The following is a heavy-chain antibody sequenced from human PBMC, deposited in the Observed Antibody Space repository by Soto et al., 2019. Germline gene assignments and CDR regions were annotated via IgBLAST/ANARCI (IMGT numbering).Heavy chain of an antibody. CDR3: ARHGVAGPYYYYYMDV. CDR1: GLTFSSYA. J-gene: IGHJ6*03. CDR2: ISGSGGTT. V-gene: IGHV3-23*01. Sequence: GGSLRLSCAASGLTFSSYAMSWVRQAPGKGLEWVSSISGSGGTTYYADSVKGRFSISRDNSKNTLYLQMNSLRAEDTAIYYCARHGVAGPYYYYYMDVWGKGTTVTVSS. D-gene: IGHD6-19*01.